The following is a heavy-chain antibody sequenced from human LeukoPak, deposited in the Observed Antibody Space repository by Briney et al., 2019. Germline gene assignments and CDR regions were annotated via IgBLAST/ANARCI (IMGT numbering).Heavy chain of an antibody. CDR2: ISGGGGST. CDR3: AKDSQYSYGYIDY. J-gene: IGHJ4*02. D-gene: IGHD5-18*01. V-gene: IGHV3-23*01. CDR1: GFTFSSYG. Sequence: GGSLRLSCAASGFTFSSYGMSWVRQAPGKGLEWVSVISGGGGSTYYADSVKGRFTISRDNSKNTLYLQMNSLRAEDTAVYYCAKDSQYSYGYIDYWGQGTLVTVSS.